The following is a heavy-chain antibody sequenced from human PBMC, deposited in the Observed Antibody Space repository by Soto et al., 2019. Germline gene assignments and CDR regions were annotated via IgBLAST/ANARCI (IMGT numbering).Heavy chain of an antibody. J-gene: IGHJ1*01. CDR2: INADSGNT. CDR1: GYTFTSYA. D-gene: IGHD6-19*01. CDR3: SRDSSGWRSNFQY. V-gene: IGHV1-3*01. Sequence: AKVSCKASGYTFTSYAMHWVRQAPGQRLEWMGWINADSGNTEYSQKFQGRLTITRDTSASTVYMELSSLRSEDTAVYYCSRDSSGWRSNFQYWGQGTLVTVSS.